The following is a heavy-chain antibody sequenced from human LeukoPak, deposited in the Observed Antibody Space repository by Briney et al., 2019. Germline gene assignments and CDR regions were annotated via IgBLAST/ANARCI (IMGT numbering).Heavy chain of an antibody. CDR1: GFTFSSYS. Sequence: GGSLRLSCAASGFTFSSYSMNWVRQAPGKGLEWVSSISSSSSYIHYADSVKGRFTISRDKAKNSLFLQMNRLRAEDTAVYYCARDRPSGCSGGSCYTPAAFQHWGQGTLVTVSS. J-gene: IGHJ1*01. V-gene: IGHV3-21*01. D-gene: IGHD2-15*01. CDR2: ISSSSSYI. CDR3: ARDRPSGCSGGSCYTPAAFQH.